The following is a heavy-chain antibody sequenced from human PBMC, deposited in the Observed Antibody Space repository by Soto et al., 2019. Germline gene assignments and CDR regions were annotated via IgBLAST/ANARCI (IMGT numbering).Heavy chain of an antibody. V-gene: IGHV3-7*03. J-gene: IGHJ6*02. Sequence: PGGSLRLSCAASGFTFSSYWMSWVRQAPGKGLEWVANIKQDGSEKYYVDSVKGRFTISRDNAKNSLYLQMNSLRAEDTAVYYCARDREENIAVAGTRYYYYYGMDVWGQGTTVTVPS. CDR1: GFTFSSYW. D-gene: IGHD6-19*01. CDR2: IKQDGSEK. CDR3: ARDREENIAVAGTRYYYYYGMDV.